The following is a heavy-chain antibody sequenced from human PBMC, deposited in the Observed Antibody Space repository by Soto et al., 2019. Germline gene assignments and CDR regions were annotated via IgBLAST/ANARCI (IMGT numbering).Heavy chain of an antibody. CDR3: TTFYTSDRIGSAP. CDR2: IKSKTDGGTT. CDR1: GFTFINAW. D-gene: IGHD1-26*01. V-gene: IGHV3-15*01. Sequence: PGGSLRLSCAASGFTFINAWMSWVRQAPGKGLEWIGRIKSKTDGGTTDYAAPMKGRFTISRHDSKNTLYLQMNSLKTEDTAVYYSTTFYTSDRIGSAPWGQGTLVTVSS. J-gene: IGHJ5*02.